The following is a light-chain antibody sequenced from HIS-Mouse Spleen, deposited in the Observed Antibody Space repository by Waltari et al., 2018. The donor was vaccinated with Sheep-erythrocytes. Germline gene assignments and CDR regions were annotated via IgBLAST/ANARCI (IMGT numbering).Light chain of an antibody. CDR2: SNN. CDR1: RSHIGSNT. CDR3: CSYAGSYNHV. J-gene: IGLJ1*01. V-gene: IGLV1-44*01. Sequence: QSVLTQPPSASGTPGQRVTITCSASRSHIGSNTAHWYQQPPGTAPKLLIYSNNQRPSGVPDRFAGSKSGTSASLAISGLQAEDEADYYCCSYAGSYNHVFATGTKVTVL.